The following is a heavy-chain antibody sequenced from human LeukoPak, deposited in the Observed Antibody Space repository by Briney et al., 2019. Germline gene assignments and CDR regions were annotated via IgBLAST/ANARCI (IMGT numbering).Heavy chain of an antibody. CDR3: ARGPLDSSGYGYYMDV. J-gene: IGHJ6*03. CDR1: GFTFSSYA. Sequence: PGGSLRLSCAASGFTFSSYAMHWVRQAPGKGLEYVSAISSNGGSTYYANSVEGRFTISRDNSKNTLYLQMGSLRAEDMAVYYCARGPLDSSGYGYYMDVWGKGTTVTVSS. CDR2: ISSNGGST. V-gene: IGHV3-64*01. D-gene: IGHD3-22*01.